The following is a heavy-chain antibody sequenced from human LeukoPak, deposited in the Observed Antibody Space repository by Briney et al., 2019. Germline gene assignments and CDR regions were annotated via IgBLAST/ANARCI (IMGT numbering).Heavy chain of an antibody. CDR1: GFTFSSYA. J-gene: IGHJ3*02. Sequence: GGSLRLSCAASGFTFSSYAMHWVRQAPGKGLEWVAVISYDGSNKYYADSVKGRFTISRDNSKNTLYLQMNSLRAEDTAVYYCARGTVYSSGWYGPIAFDIWGQGTMVTVSS. V-gene: IGHV3-30*14. D-gene: IGHD6-19*01. CDR2: ISYDGSNK. CDR3: ARGTVYSSGWYGPIAFDI.